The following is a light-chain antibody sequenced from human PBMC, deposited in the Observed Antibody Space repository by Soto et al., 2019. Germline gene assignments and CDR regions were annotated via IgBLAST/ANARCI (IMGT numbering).Light chain of an antibody. CDR2: GTF. Sequence: IQLTQSPSSLSASVGDRVSITCRASQDITTYLAWYQQKQGKAPKLLISGTFTLQSGVPSRFNGRGPGTDFTLTITRLQPEDFAPYYGQHLNNYPPFTFGPGTKVDLE. CDR3: QHLNNYPPFT. J-gene: IGKJ3*01. CDR1: QDITTY. V-gene: IGKV1-9*01.